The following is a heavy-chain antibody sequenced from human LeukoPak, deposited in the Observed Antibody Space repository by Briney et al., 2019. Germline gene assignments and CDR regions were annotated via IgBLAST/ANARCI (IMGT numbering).Heavy chain of an antibody. Sequence: GGSLRLSCVASGFTFSNYAMYWVRQAPGKGLEWVAVISYDGNNNYYADSVKGRFTFSRDNAKNTLYLQMNSLRAEDTAVYYCARDGYSSSFYFDYWGQGTLVTVSS. CDR2: ISYDGNNN. V-gene: IGHV3-30*04. CDR1: GFTFSNYA. D-gene: IGHD6-6*01. J-gene: IGHJ4*02. CDR3: ARDGYSSSFYFDY.